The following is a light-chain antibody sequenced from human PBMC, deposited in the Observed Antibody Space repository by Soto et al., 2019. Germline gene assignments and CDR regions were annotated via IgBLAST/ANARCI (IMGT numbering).Light chain of an antibody. V-gene: IGKV3-20*01. CDR1: QSISSGY. Sequence: EIVLTQSPGTLSLSPGERATLSSRASQSISSGYLAWYQQKPGQAPRLLIYGASSRATGIPDRFSGSGSETDFTLTISRLEPEDFAVYYCQQYVTSSPRTFGQGTKVEIK. CDR3: QQYVTSSPRT. J-gene: IGKJ1*01. CDR2: GAS.